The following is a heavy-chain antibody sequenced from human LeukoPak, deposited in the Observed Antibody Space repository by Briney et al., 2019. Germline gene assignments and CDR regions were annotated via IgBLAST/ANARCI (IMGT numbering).Heavy chain of an antibody. Sequence: ASVTVSCKASGYTFTSYGISWVRQAPGQGLEWMGWVSGYNGDTNYVQKIQARVTMTTDTSTSTAYMELRSLRSDDTAVYYCARGGPHGSGSSDYWGQGTLVTVSS. CDR1: GYTFTSYG. CDR3: ARGGPHGSGSSDY. V-gene: IGHV1-18*01. CDR2: VSGYNGDT. J-gene: IGHJ4*02. D-gene: IGHD3-10*01.